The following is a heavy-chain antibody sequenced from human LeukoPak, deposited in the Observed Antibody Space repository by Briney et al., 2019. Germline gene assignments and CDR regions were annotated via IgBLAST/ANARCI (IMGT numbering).Heavy chain of an antibody. Sequence: PGGSLRLSCAASGFTFSDYYMSWVRQAPGKGLEWVANIKQDGSEKYYVDSVKGRFTISRDNAKNSLYLQMNSLRAEDTAVYYCARFRIAVAGYYYYGMDVWGQGTTVTVSS. V-gene: IGHV3-7*01. J-gene: IGHJ6*02. D-gene: IGHD6-19*01. CDR3: ARFRIAVAGYYYYGMDV. CDR2: IKQDGSEK. CDR1: GFTFSDYY.